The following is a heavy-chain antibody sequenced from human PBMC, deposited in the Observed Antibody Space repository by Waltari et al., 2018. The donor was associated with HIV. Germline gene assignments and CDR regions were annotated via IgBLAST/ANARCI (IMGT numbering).Heavy chain of an antibody. J-gene: IGHJ1*01. CDR3: ARDRGGSSFQH. CDR2: IYSGGST. CDR1: GFTVSSNY. Sequence: EVQLVESGGGLVQPGGSLRLSCAASGFTVSSNYMGWVRRAPGKGLEWVSVIYSGGSTYYADSGKGRFTISRDNSKNTLYLQMNSLRAEDTAVYYCARDRGGSSFQHWGQGTLVTVSS. V-gene: IGHV3-66*02. D-gene: IGHD1-26*01.